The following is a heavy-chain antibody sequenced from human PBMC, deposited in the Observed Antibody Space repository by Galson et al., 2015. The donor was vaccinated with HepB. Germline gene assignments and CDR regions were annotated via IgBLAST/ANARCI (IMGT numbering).Heavy chain of an antibody. Sequence: LTCTVSGGSISSYYWSWIRQPPGKGLEWIGYIYYSGSTNYNPSLKSRVTISVDTSKNQFSLKLSSVTAADTAVYYCARYCSSTSCYTGAFDIWGQGTMVTVSS. CDR2: IYYSGST. D-gene: IGHD2-2*02. CDR1: GGSISSYY. V-gene: IGHV4-59*01. J-gene: IGHJ3*02. CDR3: ARYCSSTSCYTGAFDI.